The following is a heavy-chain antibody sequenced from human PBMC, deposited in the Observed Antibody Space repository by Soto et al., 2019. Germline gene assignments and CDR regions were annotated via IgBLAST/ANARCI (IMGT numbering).Heavy chain of an antibody. Sequence: SETLSLTSAVSGFNISSRHWWSWVRQPPGKGLEWIGEIYHSGSTNYNPSLKSRVTISVDKSKNQFSLKLSSVTAADTAVYYCARFYGDYDDYWGQGTLVTVSS. V-gene: IGHV4-4*02. CDR3: ARFYGDYDDY. CDR1: GFNISSRHW. CDR2: IYHSGST. D-gene: IGHD4-17*01. J-gene: IGHJ4*02.